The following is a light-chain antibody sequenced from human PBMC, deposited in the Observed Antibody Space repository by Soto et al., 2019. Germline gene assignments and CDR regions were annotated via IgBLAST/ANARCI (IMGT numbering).Light chain of an antibody. CDR3: QQYGSSSGT. Sequence: EIVLTQSPATLSLSPGERATLSCGASQSGSSSYLAWYQQKPGLAPRLLIYDGSSRVTGIPDRFSGSGSGTDFTLTISRLEPDDFALYYCQQYGSSSGTFGQGTRLEIK. J-gene: IGKJ5*01. V-gene: IGKV3D-20*01. CDR1: QSGSSSY. CDR2: DGS.